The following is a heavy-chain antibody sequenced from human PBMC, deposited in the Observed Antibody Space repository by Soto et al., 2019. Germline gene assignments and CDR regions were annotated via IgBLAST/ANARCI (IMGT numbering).Heavy chain of an antibody. V-gene: IGHV3-23*01. CDR2: ISGSGGTT. CDR3: AKWGGYDFWSGSYGMDV. CDR1: GFTFSSYA. Sequence: GSLRLSCAASGFTFSSYAMSWVRQAPGQGLEWVSLISGSGGTTYYADSVKGRFTVSRDNSKNTLYLQMNSLRAEDTAVYYCAKWGGYDFWSGSYGMDVWGQGTTVTVSS. D-gene: IGHD3-3*01. J-gene: IGHJ6*02.